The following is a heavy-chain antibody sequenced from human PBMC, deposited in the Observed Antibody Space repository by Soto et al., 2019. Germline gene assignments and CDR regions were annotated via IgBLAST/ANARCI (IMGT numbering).Heavy chain of an antibody. Sequence: QVKLVQSGAEVKKPGASVTVSCNASGYTFTTYGITWVRQAPGQGLEWMGWISDYNGNTNYAQKFQGRVTVTIDTSTATAYMELRSLRSDDTAVYYCARGPRSSPWFAPWGQGTLVTVSS. CDR3: ARGPRSSPWFAP. V-gene: IGHV1-18*01. CDR2: ISDYNGNT. CDR1: GYTFTTYG. J-gene: IGHJ5*02.